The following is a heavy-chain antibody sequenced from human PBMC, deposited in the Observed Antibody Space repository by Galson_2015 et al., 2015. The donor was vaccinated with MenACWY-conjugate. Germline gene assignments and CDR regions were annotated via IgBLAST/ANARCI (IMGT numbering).Heavy chain of an antibody. J-gene: IGHJ4*02. V-gene: IGHV7-4-1*02. CDR2: LNTDTGKP. CDR1: GYTFTRSS. Sequence: SVKVSCKASGYTFTRSSINWVRQAPGQGLEWMGWLNTDTGKPNYAQCFTGRFVFSLDTSVSTVYLQISSLRAENTAVYYCARKGDSIGLDYWGQRALATVSS. D-gene: IGHD2-21*02. CDR3: ARKGDSIGLDY.